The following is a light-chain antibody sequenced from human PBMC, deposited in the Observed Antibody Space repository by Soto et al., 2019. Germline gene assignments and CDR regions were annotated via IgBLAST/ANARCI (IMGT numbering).Light chain of an antibody. Sequence: SALTQAASGSRSPGQSSTITYPGTSSNVGSYKLVSWYQQHPGKAPKLMIFEVNKRPSGVSNRFSGSKSGNTASLTISGLKVEDEADYYCCSSGGSPTYVFGTVNKVTV. CDR1: SSNVGSYKL. V-gene: IGLV2-23*02. J-gene: IGLJ1*01. CDR2: EVN. CDR3: CSSGGSPTYV.